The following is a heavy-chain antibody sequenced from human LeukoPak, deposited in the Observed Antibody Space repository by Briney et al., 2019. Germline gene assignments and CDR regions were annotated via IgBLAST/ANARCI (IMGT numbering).Heavy chain of an antibody. D-gene: IGHD4-23*01. Sequence: GTLSLTCAVYGGSFSGYYWSWIRQPPGKGLEWIGEINHSGSTNYNPSLKSRVTISVDTSKSQFSLKLSSVTAADTAVYYCAGDYGGNSVDVFDVWGQGTMVTVSS. J-gene: IGHJ3*01. V-gene: IGHV4-34*01. CDR2: INHSGST. CDR3: AGDYGGNSVDVFDV. CDR1: GGSFSGYY.